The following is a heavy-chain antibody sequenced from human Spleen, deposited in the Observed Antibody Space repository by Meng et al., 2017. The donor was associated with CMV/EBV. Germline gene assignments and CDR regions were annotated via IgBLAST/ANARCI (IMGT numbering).Heavy chain of an antibody. J-gene: IGHJ4*02. Sequence: SETLSLTCTVSGGSISSSSYYWGWIRQPPGKGLEWIGSIYYSGSTYYNPSLKSRVTISVDTSKNQFSLKLSSVTAADTAFYYCARDGDSSSYDYWGQGTLVTVSS. V-gene: IGHV4-39*07. D-gene: IGHD6-6*01. CDR3: ARDGDSSSYDY. CDR2: IYYSGST. CDR1: GGSISSSSYY.